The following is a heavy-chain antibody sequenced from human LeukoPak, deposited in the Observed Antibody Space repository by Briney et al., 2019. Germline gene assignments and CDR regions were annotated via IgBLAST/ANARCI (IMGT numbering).Heavy chain of an antibody. Sequence: ASVKVSCKASGYTFTSYDINWVRQATGQGLEWMGWMNPNSGNTGYAQKFQGRVTMTRNASISTAYMELSSLRSEDTAVYYCARSIAARRGRAREYYFDYWGQGTLVTVSS. J-gene: IGHJ4*02. CDR3: ARSIAARRGRAREYYFDY. CDR1: GYTFTSYD. V-gene: IGHV1-8*01. CDR2: MNPNSGNT. D-gene: IGHD6-6*01.